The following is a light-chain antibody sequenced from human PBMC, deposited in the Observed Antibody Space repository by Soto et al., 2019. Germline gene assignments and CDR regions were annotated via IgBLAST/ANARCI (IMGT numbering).Light chain of an antibody. CDR3: QQYGSSRII. CDR2: GAS. CDR1: QSVGRT. V-gene: IGKV3-15*01. J-gene: IGKJ5*01. Sequence: EIVMTQSPATLSVSPGERATLSCRASQSVGRTLAWYQQKPGQSPRLLVYGASTRANGTPARFSGSGSGTDFTLTISRLELEDFAVYYCQQYGSSRIIFGQGTRLEIK.